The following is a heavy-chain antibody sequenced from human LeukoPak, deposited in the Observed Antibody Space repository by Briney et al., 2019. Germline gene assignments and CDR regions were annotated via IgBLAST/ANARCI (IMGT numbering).Heavy chain of an antibody. Sequence: ASVKVSCKASGYTFTSNYIHWVRQAPGQGLEWMGMIYPRDGSTSYAQKFQGRVTVTRDTSTSTVHMELSGLRSEDTAVYYCARGRSILTGYYKQIYYYYGMDVWGQGTTVTVSS. CDR2: IYPRDGST. CDR1: GYTFTSNY. D-gene: IGHD3-9*01. CDR3: ARGRSILTGYYKQIYYYYGMDV. V-gene: IGHV1-46*01. J-gene: IGHJ6*02.